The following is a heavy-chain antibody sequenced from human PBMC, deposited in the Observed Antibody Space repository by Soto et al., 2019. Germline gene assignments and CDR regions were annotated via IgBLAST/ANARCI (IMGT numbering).Heavy chain of an antibody. Sequence: SETLSLTCTVSGGSISSYYWSWIRQPPGKGLEWIGYIYYSGSTNYNPSLKSRVTISVDTSKNQFSLKLSSVTAADTAVYYCARGMEGSDYYYYYMDVWGKGTTVTVSS. D-gene: IGHD2-8*01. J-gene: IGHJ6*03. CDR2: IYYSGST. CDR1: GGSISSYY. CDR3: ARGMEGSDYYYYYMDV. V-gene: IGHV4-59*01.